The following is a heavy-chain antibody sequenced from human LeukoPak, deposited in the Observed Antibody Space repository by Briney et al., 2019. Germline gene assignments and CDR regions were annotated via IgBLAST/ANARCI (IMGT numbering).Heavy chain of an antibody. V-gene: IGHV1-69*06. CDR1: GGTFSRYA. J-gene: IGHJ3*02. CDR2: IIPIFGTA. Sequence: SVKVSCKASGGTFSRYAISWVRQAPGPGLELMVGIIPIFGTANYAQKFQGSVTITADKSTIKAYMELSSLSSEDTAVYFCFFKQKTAYDILTGYYRSSWDAFDIWGQGTMVTVSS. CDR3: FFKQKTAYDILTGYYRSSWDAFDI. D-gene: IGHD3-9*01.